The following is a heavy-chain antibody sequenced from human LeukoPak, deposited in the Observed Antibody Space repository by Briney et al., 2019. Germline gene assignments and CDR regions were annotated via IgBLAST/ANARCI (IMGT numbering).Heavy chain of an antibody. Sequence: GRSLRLSCAASGFTFSYYGMGWVRQAPGKGLEWVSGFGHNGGITYADSVKGRFTISRDNSKNTLYLQMNSLRAEDTAVYYCAKVSIAVAGTFASFDYWGQGTLVTVSS. CDR2: FGHNGGIT. V-gene: IGHV3-23*01. J-gene: IGHJ4*02. D-gene: IGHD6-19*01. CDR3: AKVSIAVAGTFASFDY. CDR1: GFTFSYYG.